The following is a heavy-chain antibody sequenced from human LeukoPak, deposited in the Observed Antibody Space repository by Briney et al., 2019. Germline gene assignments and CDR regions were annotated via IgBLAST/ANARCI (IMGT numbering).Heavy chain of an antibody. CDR3: ARGYSSSWNYFDY. CDR1: GGSISNYW. CDR2: VFDSGST. V-gene: IGHV4-59*01. J-gene: IGHJ4*02. D-gene: IGHD6-13*01. Sequence: SETLSLTCTVSGGSISNYWWSWIRQPPGKGLEWIGYVFDSGSTNYNPSLKSRVTTSVDTSKKQFSLKLSSVTAADTAVYYCARGYSSSWNYFDYWGQGTLVSVSS.